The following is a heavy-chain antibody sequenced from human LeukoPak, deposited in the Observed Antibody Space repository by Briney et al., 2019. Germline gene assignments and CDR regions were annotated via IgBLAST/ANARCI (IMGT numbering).Heavy chain of an antibody. CDR3: ARHVASSSPLINY. V-gene: IGHV4-59*08. Sequence: PSETLSLTCTVSGGSISSYYWSWIRQPPGKGLEWIGYIYYSGSTNYNPSLKSRVTISVDTSKNQFSLKLSSVTAADTAVYYCARHVASSSPLINYWGQGTLVTVSS. D-gene: IGHD6-13*01. CDR2: IYYSGST. J-gene: IGHJ4*02. CDR1: GGSISSYY.